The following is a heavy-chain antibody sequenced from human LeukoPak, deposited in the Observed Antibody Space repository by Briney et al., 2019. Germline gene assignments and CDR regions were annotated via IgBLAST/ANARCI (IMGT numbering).Heavy chain of an antibody. D-gene: IGHD1-26*01. CDR1: GFTLSDYS. J-gene: IGHJ4*02. Sequence: GGSLRLSCAASGFTLSDYSMSWVRQAPGKGLEWVSSISSSSSYVYYADSVKGRFTISRDNAKNSLYLQINSLRAEDTAVYYCARVLGSGSYPAGYWGQGTLVTVSS. CDR2: ISSSSSYV. CDR3: ARVLGSGSYPAGY. V-gene: IGHV3-21*01.